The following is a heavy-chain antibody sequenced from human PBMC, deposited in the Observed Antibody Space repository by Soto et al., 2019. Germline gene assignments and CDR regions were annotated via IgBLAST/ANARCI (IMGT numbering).Heavy chain of an antibody. CDR2: IIPIFGTA. V-gene: IGHV1-69*13. CDR1: GGTFSSYA. J-gene: IGHJ5*02. CDR3: ARVPYDFWSGYIPDDNWFDP. D-gene: IGHD3-3*01. Sequence: SVKVSCKASGGTFSSYAISWVRQAPGQGLEWMGGIIPIFGTANYAQKFQGRVTITADESTSTAYMELSSLRSEDTAVYYCARVPYDFWSGYIPDDNWFDPWGQGTLVTVSS.